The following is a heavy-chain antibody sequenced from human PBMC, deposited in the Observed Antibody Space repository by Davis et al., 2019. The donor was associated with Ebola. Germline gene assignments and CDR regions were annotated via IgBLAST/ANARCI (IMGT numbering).Heavy chain of an antibody. CDR2: ISSSSSYI. CDR3: ARETIRSLLGIYYYYGMDV. D-gene: IGHD3-9*01. V-gene: IGHV3-21*01. J-gene: IGHJ6*02. Sequence: GESLKISCAASGFTFSSYGMHWVRQAPGKGLEWVSFISSSSSYIYYADSVKGRFTISRDNAKNSLYLQMNSLRAEDTAVYYCARETIRSLLGIYYYYGMDVWGQGTTVTVSS. CDR1: GFTFSSYG.